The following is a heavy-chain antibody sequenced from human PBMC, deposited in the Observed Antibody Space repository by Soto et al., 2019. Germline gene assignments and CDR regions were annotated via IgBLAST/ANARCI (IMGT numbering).Heavy chain of an antibody. D-gene: IGHD2-8*01. CDR2: ISSSGNT. CDR1: DGSISNFY. V-gene: IGHV4-59*01. CDR3: ARAPMGLTRSYFDS. J-gene: IGHJ4*02. Sequence: LSLTCTVSDGSISNFYWSWIRQPPGKGLEWIGYISSSGNTNYNPSLKSRVSISVDTFKNQFSLNLTSVNAADTAVYYCARAPMGLTRSYFDSWGQGTPVTVSS.